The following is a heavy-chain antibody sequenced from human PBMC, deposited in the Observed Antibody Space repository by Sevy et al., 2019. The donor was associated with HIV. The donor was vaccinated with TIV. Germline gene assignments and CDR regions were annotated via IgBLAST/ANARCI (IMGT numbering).Heavy chain of an antibody. Sequence: GGSLRLSCAASGFTFSTYAMTWVRQAPGKGLEWVSAISYSGSTTHYADSVKGRFTISRDNSKNTLYLQMNSLRAEDTAVYYCAKDRVSGSYYSGYFDYWGQGTLVTVSS. V-gene: IGHV3-23*01. J-gene: IGHJ4*02. CDR2: ISYSGSTT. D-gene: IGHD3-10*01. CDR1: GFTFSTYA. CDR3: AKDRVSGSYYSGYFDY.